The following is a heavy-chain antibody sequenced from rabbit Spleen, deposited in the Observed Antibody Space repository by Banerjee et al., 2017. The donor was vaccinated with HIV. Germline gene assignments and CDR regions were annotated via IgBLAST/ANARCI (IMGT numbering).Heavy chain of an antibody. J-gene: IGHJ4*01. CDR2: IEAGSSGFT. D-gene: IGHD4-2*01. V-gene: IGHV1S45*01. Sequence: QQQLEESGGGLVKPGGTLTLTCKASGIDFSSDSYMCWVRQAPGKGLEWIACIEAGSSGFTYFASWAKGRFTISKTSSTTVNLQMTSLTAADTATYFCARDAGTWNSGNSYFNLWGQGTLVTVS. CDR1: GIDFSSDSY. CDR3: ARDAGTWNSGNSYFNL.